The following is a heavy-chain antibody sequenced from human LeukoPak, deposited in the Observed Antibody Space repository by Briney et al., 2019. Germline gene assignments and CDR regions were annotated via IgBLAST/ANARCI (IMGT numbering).Heavy chain of an antibody. V-gene: IGHV1-69*05. CDR1: GGTFSSYA. J-gene: IGHJ4*02. CDR2: IIPIFGTA. Sequence: SVKVSCKASGGTFSSYAISWVRQAPGQGREWMGGIIPIFGTANYAQKFQGRVTITTDESTSTAYMELSRLRSEDTAVYYCARLWDYSSGYNDYWGQGTLVTVSS. CDR3: ARLWDYSSGYNDY. D-gene: IGHD3-22*01.